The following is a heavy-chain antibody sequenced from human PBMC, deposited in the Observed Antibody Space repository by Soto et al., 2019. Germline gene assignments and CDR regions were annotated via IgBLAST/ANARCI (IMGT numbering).Heavy chain of an antibody. J-gene: IGHJ4*02. V-gene: IGHV1-58*01. CDR2: IVVGSGNT. CDR1: GFTFTSSA. D-gene: IGHD3-22*01. Sequence: SVKVSCQASGFTFTSSAVQWVLQARGQRLEWIGWIVVGSGNTNYAQKFQERVTITRDLSTRTAYMELSSLRSEDTAVYYCAAGNYYDTSGYKYWGQGTLVTVS. CDR3: AAGNYYDTSGYKY.